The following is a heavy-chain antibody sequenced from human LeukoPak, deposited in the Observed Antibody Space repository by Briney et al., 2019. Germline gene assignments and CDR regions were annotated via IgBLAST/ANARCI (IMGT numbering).Heavy chain of an antibody. V-gene: IGHV1-69*13. CDR3: ARAREQWLVLSGDFDY. D-gene: IGHD6-19*01. CDR2: IIPIFGTA. J-gene: IGHJ4*02. CDR1: GGTFSSYA. Sequence: ASVKVSCKASGGTFSSYAISWVRQAPGQGLEWMGGIIPIFGTANYAQKFQGRVTITADGSTSTAYMELSSLRSEDTAVYYCARAREQWLVLSGDFDYWGQGTLVTVSS.